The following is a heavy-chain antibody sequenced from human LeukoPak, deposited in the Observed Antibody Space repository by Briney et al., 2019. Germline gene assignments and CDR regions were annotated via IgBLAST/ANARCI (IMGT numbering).Heavy chain of an antibody. CDR2: ISYDGSNK. CDR1: GFTFSSYG. D-gene: IGHD6-19*01. CDR3: AKDLGGGSGCYDL. J-gene: IGHJ2*01. V-gene: IGHV3-30*18. Sequence: GGSLRLSCAASGFTFSSYGMHWVRQAPGKGLERVALISYDGSNKYYADSVQGRFTISRDNSKNTLYLQMNSLRAEDTAVYYCAKDLGGGSGCYDLWGRGTLVTVSS.